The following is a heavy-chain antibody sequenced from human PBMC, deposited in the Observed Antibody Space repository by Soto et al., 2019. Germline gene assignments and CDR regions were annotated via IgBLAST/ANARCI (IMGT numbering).Heavy chain of an antibody. CDR1: GFTFRTYG. D-gene: IGHD4-17*01. CDR3: AGDLKNYGATLQGFDS. J-gene: IGHJ4*02. V-gene: IGHV3-48*01. CDR2: ISGDSRIT. Sequence: EVQLVESGGGLVQPGGSLRLSCAASGFTFRTYGMNWVRQAPGKGLEWISYISGDSRITYYADSVKGRFTISRDYADNSLLLQMYSLRAEDTALYYCAGDLKNYGATLQGFDSWGQGTLVTVSS.